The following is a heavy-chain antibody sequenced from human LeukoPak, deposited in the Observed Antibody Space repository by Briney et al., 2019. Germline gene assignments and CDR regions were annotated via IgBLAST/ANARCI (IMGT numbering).Heavy chain of an antibody. CDR3: ATEYYDFWSGYYHLRYFDY. V-gene: IGHV1-69*02. CDR1: AGTFSSYS. D-gene: IGHD3-3*01. Sequence: SVKVARKPSAGTFSSYSISWVRQPPGRGREWVGRIIPILGIANYAQKFQGRVTITADKSTSTAYMELSSLRSEDTAVYYCATEYYDFWSGYYHLRYFDYWGQGTLVTVSS. CDR2: IIPILGIA. J-gene: IGHJ4*02.